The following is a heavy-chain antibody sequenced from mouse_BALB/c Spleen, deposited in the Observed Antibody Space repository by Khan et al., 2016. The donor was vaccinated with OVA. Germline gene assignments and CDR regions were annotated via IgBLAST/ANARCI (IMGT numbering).Heavy chain of an antibody. CDR2: VSTGGHYT. CDR3: ARLAYYYDSEGFAY. J-gene: IGHJ3*01. CDR1: GFTFSTYG. D-gene: IGHD1-1*01. V-gene: IGHV5-6*02. Sequence: EVKLVESGGDVVKPGGSLKLSCAASGFTFSTYGMSWVRQTPDKRLEWVATVSTGGHYTYYPDPVKGRFTISRDNAKNTLYLQMNSLKSEDTAMFYCARLAYYYDSEGFAYWGQGTLVTVSA.